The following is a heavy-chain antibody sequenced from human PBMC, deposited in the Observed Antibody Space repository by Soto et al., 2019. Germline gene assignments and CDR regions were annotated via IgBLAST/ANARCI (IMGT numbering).Heavy chain of an antibody. CDR3: AKVPPSSGVWGSYRYVYFDY. V-gene: IGHV3-23*01. CDR2: ISGSGGST. Sequence: EVQLLESGGGLVQPGGSLRLSCAASGFTFSSYAMSWVRQAPGKGLEWVSAISGSGGSTYYADSVKGRFTISRDNSKNTLYLQMNSLGAEDTAVYYCAKVPPSSGVWGSYRYVYFDYWGQGTLVTVSS. J-gene: IGHJ4*02. D-gene: IGHD3-16*02. CDR1: GFTFSSYA.